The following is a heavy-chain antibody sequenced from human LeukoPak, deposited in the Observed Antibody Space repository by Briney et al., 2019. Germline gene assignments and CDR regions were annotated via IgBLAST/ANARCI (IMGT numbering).Heavy chain of an antibody. J-gene: IGHJ6*02. D-gene: IGHD6-19*01. CDR1: GFTVSSNY. CDR3: ARGGLGELSSGWYGYYYYGMDV. V-gene: IGHV3-66*01. Sequence: GGSLRLSCAASGFTVSSNYMSWVRQAPGKGLEWVSVIYSGGSTYYADSVKGRFTISRDNSKNTLYLQMNSLRAEDTAVYYCARGGLGELSSGWYGYYYYGMDVWGQGTTVTVSS. CDR2: IYSGGST.